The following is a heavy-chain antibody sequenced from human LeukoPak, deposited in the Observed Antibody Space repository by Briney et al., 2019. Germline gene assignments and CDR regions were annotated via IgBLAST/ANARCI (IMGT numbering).Heavy chain of an antibody. CDR3: ASTHVDTAMVFPLDY. J-gene: IGHJ4*02. V-gene: IGHV1-46*01. CDR2: INPGGGST. CDR1: GYTFTSYY. Sequence: ASVKVSCKASGYTFTSYYMHWVRQAPGQGLEWMGIINPGGGSTSYAQKFQGRVTMTRDTSTSTVYMELSSLRSEDTAVYYCASTHVDTAMVFPLDYWGQGTLVTVSS. D-gene: IGHD5-18*01.